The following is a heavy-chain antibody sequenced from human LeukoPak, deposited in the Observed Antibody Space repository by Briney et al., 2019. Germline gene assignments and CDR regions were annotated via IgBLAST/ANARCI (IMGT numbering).Heavy chain of an antibody. D-gene: IGHD1-26*01. Sequence: GGSLRLSCAASGFTFDDYGMSWVRQAPGKGLEWVSGINWNGGSTGYADSVKGRFTISRDNSKNTLYLQMNSLRAEDTAVYYCAKDGEWELPIGYFQHWGQGTLVTVSS. CDR3: AKDGEWELPIGYFQH. CDR2: INWNGGST. J-gene: IGHJ1*01. V-gene: IGHV3-20*04. CDR1: GFTFDDYG.